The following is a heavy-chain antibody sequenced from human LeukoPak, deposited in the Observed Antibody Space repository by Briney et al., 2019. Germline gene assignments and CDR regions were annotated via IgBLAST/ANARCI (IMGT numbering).Heavy chain of an antibody. V-gene: IGHV3-23*01. D-gene: IGHD6-6*01. Sequence: QPGGSLRLSCVTSGXTFSTYAMSWVRQAPGKGLEWVSAISGSGGSTYYADSVKGRFTISRDNSKSTLYLQMNSLTAEDTAIYYCATGASGTSSGGFWGQGTLSPSPQ. J-gene: IGHJ4*02. CDR1: GXTFSTYA. CDR3: ATGASGTSSGGF. CDR2: ISGSGGST.